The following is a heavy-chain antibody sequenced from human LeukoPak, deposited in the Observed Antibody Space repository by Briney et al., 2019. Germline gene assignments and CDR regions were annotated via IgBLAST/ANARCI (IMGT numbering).Heavy chain of an antibody. V-gene: IGHV4-38-2*01. CDR1: GYSISSGYY. CDR3: ARRLGRPNTDIDY. D-gene: IGHD3-16*01. J-gene: IGHJ4*02. CDR2: VFHSGST. Sequence: SETLSLTCAVSGYSISSGYYWGWIRQPPGKGLEWIGSVFHSGSTYYNPSLKSRVTISVDTSKNQFSLRLSSVTAADTAVYYCARRLGRPNTDIDYWGQGTLVTVSS.